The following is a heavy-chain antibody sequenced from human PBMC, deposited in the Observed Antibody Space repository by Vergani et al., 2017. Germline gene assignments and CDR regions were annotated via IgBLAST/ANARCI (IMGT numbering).Heavy chain of an antibody. D-gene: IGHD6-19*01. CDR3: ARDRLVAGFDY. CDR1: GFTVSSNY. CDR2: IYSGGST. J-gene: IGHJ4*02. Sequence: EVQLVESGGGLIQPGGSLRLSCAASGFTVSSNYMSWVRQAPGKGLEWVSVIYSGGSTYYADSVKGRFTISRDNSKTTLYLQTNSLRAEDTAVYYCARDRLVAGFDYWGQGTLVTVSS. V-gene: IGHV3-53*01.